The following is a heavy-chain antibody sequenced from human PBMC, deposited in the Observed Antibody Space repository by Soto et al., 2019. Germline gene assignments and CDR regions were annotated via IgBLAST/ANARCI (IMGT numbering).Heavy chain of an antibody. CDR1: GYSISSSNW. D-gene: IGHD2-15*01. J-gene: IGHJ5*02. V-gene: IGHV4-28*01. CDR2: INYSGNT. Sequence: SETLSLTCAVSGYSISSSNWWGWIRQPPGKGLEWIGYINYSGNTYYNPSLKSRVTMSVDTSKNQFSLKLSSVTAVDTAVYYCAKIASSGRGHWFDPWGEGTLVTVSS. CDR3: AKIASSGRGHWFDP.